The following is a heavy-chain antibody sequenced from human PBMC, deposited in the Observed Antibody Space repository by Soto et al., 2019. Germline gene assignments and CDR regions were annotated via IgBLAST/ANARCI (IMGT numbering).Heavy chain of an antibody. J-gene: IGHJ5*02. CDR1: GGSISSSTYY. CDR2: IYYSGST. V-gene: IGHV4-39*01. CDR3: ASSGWFDP. Sequence: ASETLSLTCTVSGGSISSSTYYWGWIRQPPGKGREWIGTIYYSGSTYYNPSLKSRVTVSVDTSKNQFSLKLSSVTAADTAVYYCASSGWFDPWGQGTLVTVSS.